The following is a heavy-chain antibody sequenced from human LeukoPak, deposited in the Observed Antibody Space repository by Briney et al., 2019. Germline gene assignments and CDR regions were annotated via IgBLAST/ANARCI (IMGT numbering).Heavy chain of an antibody. D-gene: IGHD3-10*02. CDR1: GGSISSYY. V-gene: IGHV4-4*07. CDR2: IYVSGST. Sequence: SETLSLTCTVSGGSISSYYWSWIRQPAGKGLEWIGRIYVSGSTNYSPSLKSRVTMSVDTSKNQFSLKLGSVTAADTAVYYCARNLGSGSYYWFDLWGQGTLATVSS. CDR3: ARNLGSGSYYWFDL. J-gene: IGHJ5*02.